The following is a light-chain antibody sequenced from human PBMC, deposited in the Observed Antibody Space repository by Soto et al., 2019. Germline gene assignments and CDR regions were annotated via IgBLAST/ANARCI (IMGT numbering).Light chain of an antibody. J-gene: IGKJ1*01. Sequence: DIQMTQSPSSVSASVGDRVTITCRASQDLNKWLAWYQQKPGLAPNLVIYTASRLHGLGPSRFSGSASGTDFTLTISSLQPEDFATYYCLQDYNYPWTFGQGTKVDIK. V-gene: IGKV1-12*01. CDR1: QDLNKW. CDR3: LQDYNYPWT. CDR2: TAS.